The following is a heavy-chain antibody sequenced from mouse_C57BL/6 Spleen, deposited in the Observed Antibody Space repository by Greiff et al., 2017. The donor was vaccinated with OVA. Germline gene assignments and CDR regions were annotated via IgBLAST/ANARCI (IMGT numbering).Heavy chain of an antibody. CDR3: ARNAPYAMDY. V-gene: IGHV1-69*01. CDR1: GYTFTSYW. CDR2: IDPSDSYT. Sequence: VQLQQSGAELVMPGASVKLSCKASGYTFTSYWMHWVKQRPGQGLEWIGEIDPSDSYTNYNQKFKGKSTLTVDKSSSTAYMQLSSLTSEDSAVYYCARNAPYAMDYWGQGTSGTVSS. J-gene: IGHJ4*01.